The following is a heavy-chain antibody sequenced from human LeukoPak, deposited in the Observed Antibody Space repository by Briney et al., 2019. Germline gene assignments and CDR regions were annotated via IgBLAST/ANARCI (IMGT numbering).Heavy chain of an antibody. CDR2: IRKKTNRYTT. CDR3: TRDQGGRVLLWFGELFPYYYGMDV. Sequence: PGGSLRLSCEASGFTFSDHFMDWVRQAPGKGLEWVGRIRKKTNRYTTQYAASVQGKFTISRDDSRNSVYLQMNSLKTEDTAVYYCTRDQGGRVLLWFGELFPYYYGMDVWGQGTTVTVSS. CDR1: GFTFSDHF. D-gene: IGHD3-10*01. J-gene: IGHJ6*02. V-gene: IGHV3-72*01.